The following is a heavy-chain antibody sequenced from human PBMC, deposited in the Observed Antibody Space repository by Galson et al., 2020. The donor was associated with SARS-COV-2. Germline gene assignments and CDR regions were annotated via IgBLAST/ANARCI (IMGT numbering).Heavy chain of an antibody. J-gene: IGHJ5*02. CDR1: GGSISSDNW. CDR2: IYHSGTT. D-gene: IGHD7-27*01. CDR3: SRPKTGAQVDA. V-gene: IGHV4-4*02. Sequence: SETLSLTCAVSGGSISSDNWWSWVRQPPGKGLEWFGDIYHSGTTNYNPSLKSRVTISVDKSKNQFSLNLKSVTAADTAVYFCSRPKTGAQVDAWGQGTLGTVS.